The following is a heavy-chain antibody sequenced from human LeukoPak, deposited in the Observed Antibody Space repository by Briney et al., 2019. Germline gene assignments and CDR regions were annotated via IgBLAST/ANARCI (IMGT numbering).Heavy chain of an antibody. V-gene: IGHV4-61*02. CDR2: IYTSGST. CDR3: ARESGHMLITVNWLDS. Sequence: SQTLSLTCTVSGGSISSGSYYWSWIRQPAGKGLEWIGRIYTSGSTNYNPSLKSRVTISVDTSKDQFSLKLRSVTAADTAIYYCARESGHMLITVNWLDSWGQGTLVTVSS. D-gene: IGHD3-10*02. J-gene: IGHJ5*01. CDR1: GGSISSGSYY.